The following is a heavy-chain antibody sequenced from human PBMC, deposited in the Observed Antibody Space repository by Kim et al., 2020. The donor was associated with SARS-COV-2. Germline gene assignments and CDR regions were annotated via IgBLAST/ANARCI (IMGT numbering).Heavy chain of an antibody. J-gene: IGHJ2*01. CDR2: ISWNSGSI. D-gene: IGHD3-22*01. CDR1: GFTFDDYA. CDR3: AKDPSYYYDSSIAFDL. V-gene: IGHV3-9*01. Sequence: GGSLRLSCAASGFTFDDYAMHWVRQAPGKGLEWVSGISWNSGSIGYADSVKGRFTISRDNAKNSLYLQMNSLRAEDTALYYCAKDPSYYYDSSIAFDLWG.